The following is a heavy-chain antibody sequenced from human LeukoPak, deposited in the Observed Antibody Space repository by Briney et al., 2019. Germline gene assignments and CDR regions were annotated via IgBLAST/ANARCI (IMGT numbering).Heavy chain of an antibody. CDR3: ARGNTAMSSGVSDY. V-gene: IGHV1-8*01. Sequence: ASVKVSCKASGYTFTSYDINWVRQATGQGLEWMGRMNPNSGNTGYAQKFQGRVTMTRNTSISTAYMELSSLRSEDTAVYYCARGNTAMSSGVSDYWGQGTLVTVSS. CDR1: GYTFTSYD. D-gene: IGHD5-18*01. CDR2: MNPNSGNT. J-gene: IGHJ4*02.